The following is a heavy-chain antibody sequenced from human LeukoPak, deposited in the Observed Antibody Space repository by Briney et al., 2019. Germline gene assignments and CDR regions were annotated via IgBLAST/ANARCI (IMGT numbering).Heavy chain of an antibody. Sequence: GGSLRLSCAASGFTFSSYEMNWVRQAPGKGLEWVSYISSSGSSIYYADSVKGRFTISRDNAKNSLYLQMNSLRAEDTAVYYCAELGITMIGGVWGKGTTVTISS. CDR1: GFTFSSYE. V-gene: IGHV3-48*03. J-gene: IGHJ6*04. D-gene: IGHD3-10*02. CDR2: ISSSGSSI. CDR3: AELGITMIGGV.